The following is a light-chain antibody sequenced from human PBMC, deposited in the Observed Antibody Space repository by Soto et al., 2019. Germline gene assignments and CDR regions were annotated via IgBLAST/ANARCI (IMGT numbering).Light chain of an antibody. CDR3: QQCSSYPWT. V-gene: IGKV1-5*01. Sequence: DIQMTQSPSSLSASVGDTVTINCRANQSVSSWLAWYQQKPGQTPKLLIYDASTLETGVPSRFAGSEAETEFTLTISGLQLDDFATYYCQQCSSYPWTFGQGTRVEIK. J-gene: IGKJ1*01. CDR1: QSVSSW. CDR2: DAS.